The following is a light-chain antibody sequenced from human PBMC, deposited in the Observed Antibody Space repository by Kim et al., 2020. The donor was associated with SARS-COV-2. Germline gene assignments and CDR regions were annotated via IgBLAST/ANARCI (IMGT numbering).Light chain of an antibody. CDR2: VKRDGSH. CDR1: SGHTSSA. V-gene: IGLV4-69*01. J-gene: IGLJ2*01. CDR3: QTWDSGGI. Sequence: SVKLTCTLSSGHTSSAIAWHQQQPEKGPRYLMKVKRDGSHTKGDGIPDRFSGSSSGAARYLISSSLQSEDEADYYWQTWDSGGIFGGGTQLTVL.